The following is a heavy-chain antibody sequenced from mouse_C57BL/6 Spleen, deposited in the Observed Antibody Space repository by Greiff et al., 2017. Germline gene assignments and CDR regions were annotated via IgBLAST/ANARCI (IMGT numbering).Heavy chain of an antibody. CDR2: INPNNGGT. CDR3: ARDVFDY. V-gene: IGHV1-26*01. Sequence: VQLQQSGPELVKPGASVKISCKASGYTFTDYYMNWVKQSHGKSLEWIGDINPNNGGTSYNQKFKGKATLTVDKSSSTAYMELRSLTSEDSAVYYCARDVFDYWGQGTTLTVSS. CDR1: GYTFTDYY. J-gene: IGHJ2*01.